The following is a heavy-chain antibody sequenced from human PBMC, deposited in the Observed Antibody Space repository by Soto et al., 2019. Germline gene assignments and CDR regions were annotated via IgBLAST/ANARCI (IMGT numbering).Heavy chain of an antibody. CDR2: INAGNGNT. Sequence: ASVKVSCKASGYAVTSYAMHWVRQAPGQRLEWMGWINAGNGNTKYSQKFQGRVTITRDTSASTAYMELSSLRSEDTAVYYCAREGGFLEWLRRYYYGMDVWGKGTTVTISS. D-gene: IGHD3-3*01. CDR1: GYAVTSYA. J-gene: IGHJ6*04. V-gene: IGHV1-3*01. CDR3: AREGGFLEWLRRYYYGMDV.